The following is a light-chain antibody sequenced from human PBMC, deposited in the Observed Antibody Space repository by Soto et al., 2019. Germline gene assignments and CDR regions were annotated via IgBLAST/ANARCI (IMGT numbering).Light chain of an antibody. Sequence: EIVMTQSPATLSVSPGGRATLSCRASQSISDTLAWYQQKPGQAPRLLIYSASSRATGFPGRFSGSGSGTDFTLTISSLQSEDVAVYYCQQYNNWPWTFGQGTKVDIK. J-gene: IGKJ1*01. CDR2: SAS. CDR1: QSISDT. V-gene: IGKV3-15*01. CDR3: QQYNNWPWT.